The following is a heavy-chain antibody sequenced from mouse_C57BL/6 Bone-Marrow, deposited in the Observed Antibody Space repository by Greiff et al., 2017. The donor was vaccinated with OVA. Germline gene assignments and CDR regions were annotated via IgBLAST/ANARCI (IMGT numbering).Heavy chain of an antibody. CDR2: INYDGSST. V-gene: IGHV5-16*01. Sequence: EVQLVESEGGLVQPGSSMKLSCTASGFTFSDYYMAWVRQVPEKGLEWVANINYDGSSTYYLDSLKSRFIISRDNAKNILYLQMSSLKSEDTATYYCAIEVSLSMLLRRWCYFDYWGQGTTLTVSS. J-gene: IGHJ2*01. D-gene: IGHD1-1*02. CDR3: AIEVSLSMLLRRWCYFDY. CDR1: GFTFSDYY.